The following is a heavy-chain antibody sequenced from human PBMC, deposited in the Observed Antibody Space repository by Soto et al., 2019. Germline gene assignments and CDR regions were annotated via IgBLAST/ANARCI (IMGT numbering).Heavy chain of an antibody. Sequence: SLRLSCAASGFTFSSYGMHWVRQAPGKGLEWVAVIWYDGSNKYYADSVKGRFTISRDNSKNTLYLQMNSLRAEDTAVYYCARETRGARGYSYGRYDAFDIWGQGTMVTVSS. CDR2: IWYDGSNK. CDR3: ARETRGARGYSYGRYDAFDI. D-gene: IGHD5-18*01. V-gene: IGHV3-33*01. CDR1: GFTFSSYG. J-gene: IGHJ3*02.